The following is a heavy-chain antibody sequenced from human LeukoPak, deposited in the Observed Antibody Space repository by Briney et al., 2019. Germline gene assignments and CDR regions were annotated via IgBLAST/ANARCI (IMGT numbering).Heavy chain of an antibody. D-gene: IGHD2-15*01. V-gene: IGHV1-2*02. CDR1: GYTFTGYH. Sequence: ASVTVSCKASGYTFTGYHIHWVRQAPGQGLEWMGWINPSSGGTNSAQQFQGRVTMARDTSTSTAYMELSRLTSDDTAMYYCARAAPRDYAGGSWFFDWFDPWGQGTLVTVSS. CDR2: INPSSGGT. J-gene: IGHJ5*02. CDR3: ARAAPRDYAGGSWFFDWFDP.